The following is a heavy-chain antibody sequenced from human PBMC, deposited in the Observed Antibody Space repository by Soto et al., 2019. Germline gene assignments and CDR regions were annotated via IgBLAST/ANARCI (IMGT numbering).Heavy chain of an antibody. CDR3: ARYCSGGSCHDAFDI. CDR1: GYTFTGYY. J-gene: IGHJ3*02. CDR2: IIPIRGIA. D-gene: IGHD2-15*01. Sequence: SVKVSCKASGYTFTGYYMHWVRQAPGQGLEWMGRIIPIRGIANYAQKFQGRVTITADKSTSTAYMELSSLRSEDTAVYYCARYCSGGSCHDAFDIWGQGTMVTVSS. V-gene: IGHV1-69*02.